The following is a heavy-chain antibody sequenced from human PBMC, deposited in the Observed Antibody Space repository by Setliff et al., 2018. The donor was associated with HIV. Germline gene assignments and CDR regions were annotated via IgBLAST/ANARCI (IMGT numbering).Heavy chain of an antibody. J-gene: IGHJ4*02. D-gene: IGHD2-15*01. Sequence: PSETLSLTCAVSGGSIGTTTYYWGWIRQPPGKGLEWIGSIYYNGITYYNPSLKGRFTISVDTSKNQFSLKVTSATAADTAVYYCARRIFHSSFPSFDSWGQGTLVTVSS. CDR2: IYYNGIT. V-gene: IGHV4-39*01. CDR1: GGSIGTTTYY. CDR3: ARRIFHSSFPSFDS.